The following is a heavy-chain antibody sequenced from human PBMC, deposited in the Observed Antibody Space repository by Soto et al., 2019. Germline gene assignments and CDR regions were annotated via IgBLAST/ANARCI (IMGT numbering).Heavy chain of an antibody. CDR1: GYTFTNYG. J-gene: IGHJ5*02. D-gene: IGHD3-10*01. V-gene: IGHV1-18*01. CDR2: INVYNGNT. Sequence: ASVKVSCKASGYTFTNYGISWVRQAPGQGLEWMGWINVYNGNTKYAQKVQGRVTMTTDTSTSTAYMELRSLRSDDTALYYFARGVGSGSYYNQYNWFDPWGQGTLVTVSS. CDR3: ARGVGSGSYYNQYNWFDP.